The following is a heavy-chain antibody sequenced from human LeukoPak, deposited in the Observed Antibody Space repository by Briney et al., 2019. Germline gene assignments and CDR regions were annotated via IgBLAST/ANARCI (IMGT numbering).Heavy chain of an antibody. CDR2: ISWNSGSI. V-gene: IGHV3-9*01. J-gene: IGHJ4*02. CDR1: GFTFDDYA. D-gene: IGHD5-18*01. Sequence: GGSLRLSCAASGFTFDDYAMHWVRQAPGKGLEWVSGISWNSGSIGYADSVKGRFTISRDNAKNSLYLQMNSLRAEDTALYYCAKDIGVTAAMVTFLDYWGQGTLVTVSS. CDR3: AKDIGVTAAMVTFLDY.